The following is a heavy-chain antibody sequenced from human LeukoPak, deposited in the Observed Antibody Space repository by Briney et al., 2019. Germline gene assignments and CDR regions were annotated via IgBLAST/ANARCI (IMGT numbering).Heavy chain of an antibody. Sequence: ASVKVSCKASGYTFTSYGISWVRQAPGQGLEWMGWINPNSGGTNYAQKFQGRVTMTRDTSISTAYMELSRLRSDDTAVYYCARDYGGAFDIWGQGTMVTVSS. CDR1: GYTFTSYG. CDR2: INPNSGGT. D-gene: IGHD4-23*01. J-gene: IGHJ3*02. V-gene: IGHV1-2*02. CDR3: ARDYGGAFDI.